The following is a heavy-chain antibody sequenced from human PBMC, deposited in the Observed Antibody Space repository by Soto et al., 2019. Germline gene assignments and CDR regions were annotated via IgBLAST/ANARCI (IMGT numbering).Heavy chain of an antibody. Sequence: PGGSKRLSCTASGFTFRDYDMSWIRQAPGKGLEWVSYISSSGSTIYYADSVKGRFTISRDNAKNSLYLQMNSLRAEDTAVYYCAPYCSSTSCYTGAFDIWGQGTMVTVSS. D-gene: IGHD2-2*02. CDR2: ISSSGSTI. J-gene: IGHJ3*02. CDR1: GFTFRDYD. CDR3: APYCSSTSCYTGAFDI. V-gene: IGHV3-11*01.